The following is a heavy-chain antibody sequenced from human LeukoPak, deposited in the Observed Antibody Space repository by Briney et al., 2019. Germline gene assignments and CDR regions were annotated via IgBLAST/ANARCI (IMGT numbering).Heavy chain of an antibody. CDR3: ARWRRSDDYGDYRAYFDY. CDR2: INWNGGST. V-gene: IGHV3-20*04. CDR1: GFTFDDYG. D-gene: IGHD4-17*01. J-gene: IGHJ4*02. Sequence: PGGSLRLSCAASGFTFDDYGMSWVRQAPGKGLEWVSGINWNGGSTVYADSVKGRFTISRDNAKNSLYLQMNSLRAEDTALYYCARWRRSDDYGDYRAYFDYWGQGTLVTVSS.